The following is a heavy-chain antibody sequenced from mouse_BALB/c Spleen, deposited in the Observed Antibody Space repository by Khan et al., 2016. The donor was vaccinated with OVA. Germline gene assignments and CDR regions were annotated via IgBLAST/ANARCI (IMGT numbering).Heavy chain of an antibody. D-gene: IGHD2-10*01. J-gene: IGHJ3*01. V-gene: IGHV5-9*02. Sequence: EVELVESGGGLVRPGGSLKLSCAASGFAFSSYDMSWVRQTPEKRLEWVATISTSGTYTYYLDSVKSRFTISRDTARNTLYLQMNSLRSEDTALYYCSRPSYYGNPWFTYWGQGTLVTVSA. CDR2: ISTSGTYT. CDR1: GFAFSSYD. CDR3: SRPSYYGNPWFTY.